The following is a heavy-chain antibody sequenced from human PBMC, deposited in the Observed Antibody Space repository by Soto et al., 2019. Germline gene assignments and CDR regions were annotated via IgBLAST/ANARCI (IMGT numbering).Heavy chain of an antibody. CDR1: GFTFRIYT. V-gene: IGHV3-23*01. CDR3: AKDKEPDGAWDIDY. CDR2: IIGGNGDT. J-gene: IGHJ4*01. D-gene: IGHD4-17*01. Sequence: GWSLELGCAACGFTFRIYTMAWFRQAQGKGLEWDSSIIGGNGDTFSADSVTGRFTISRDISKSTLYLQMNGLRVEDTAFYYCAKDKEPDGAWDIDYWGHGTLVTVSS.